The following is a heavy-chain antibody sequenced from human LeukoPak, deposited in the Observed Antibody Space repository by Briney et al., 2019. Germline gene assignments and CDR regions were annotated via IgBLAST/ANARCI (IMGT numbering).Heavy chain of an antibody. J-gene: IGHJ4*02. CDR2: ISGSGGST. Sequence: GGSLRLSCAASGFTFSSYAMSWVRQAPGKGLEWVSAISGSGGSTYYADSVKGRFTMSRDNYKNTLYLRMNSLRAEDTAVYYCAKERGLSGSYPFDYWGQGTLVTVSS. CDR1: GFTFSSYA. D-gene: IGHD1-26*01. CDR3: AKERGLSGSYPFDY. V-gene: IGHV3-23*01.